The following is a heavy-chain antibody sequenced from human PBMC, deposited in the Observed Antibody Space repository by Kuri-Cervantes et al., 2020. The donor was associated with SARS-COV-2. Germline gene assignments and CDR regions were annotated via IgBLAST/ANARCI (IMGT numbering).Heavy chain of an antibody. Sequence: GSLRLSCAVYGGSFSGYYWSWIRQPPGKGLEWIGEINHSGSTNYNPSLKSRVTISVDTSKNQFSLKLSSVTAADTAVYYCARRNYCYDSSGYYLAFDIWGQGTMVTVSS. CDR3: ARRNYCYDSSGYYLAFDI. J-gene: IGHJ3*02. CDR1: GGSFSGYY. V-gene: IGHV4-34*01. D-gene: IGHD3-22*01. CDR2: INHSGST.